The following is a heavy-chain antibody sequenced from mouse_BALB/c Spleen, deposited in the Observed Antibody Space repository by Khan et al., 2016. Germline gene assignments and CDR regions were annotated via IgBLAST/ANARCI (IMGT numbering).Heavy chain of an antibody. CDR1: GFTFSSYA. CDR2: ISSGGNT. V-gene: IGHV5-6-5*01. D-gene: IGHD1-1*01. CDR3: TRGVTTVVDYFDY. Sequence: EVELVESGGGLVKPGGSLKLSCAASGFTFSSYAMSWVRQTPEKRLEWVASISSGGNTFYPDSLKGRFTISRDNARNILYLQMSRLRSEETSMYYCTRGVTTVVDYFDYWGQGTTLTVSP. J-gene: IGHJ2*01.